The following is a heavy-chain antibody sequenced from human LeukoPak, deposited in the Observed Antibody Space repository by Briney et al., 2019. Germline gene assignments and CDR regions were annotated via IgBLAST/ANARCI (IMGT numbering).Heavy chain of an antibody. CDR2: INPNSGGT. CDR1: GYTFTSYG. D-gene: IGHD3-22*01. Sequence: ASVKVSCKASGYTFTSYGISWVRQAPGQGLEWMGRINPNSGGTNYAQKFQGRVTMTRDTSISTAYMELSRLRSDDTAVYYCARSQYPNYYDSSGLVDYWGQGTLVTVSS. V-gene: IGHV1-2*06. CDR3: ARSQYPNYYDSSGLVDY. J-gene: IGHJ4*02.